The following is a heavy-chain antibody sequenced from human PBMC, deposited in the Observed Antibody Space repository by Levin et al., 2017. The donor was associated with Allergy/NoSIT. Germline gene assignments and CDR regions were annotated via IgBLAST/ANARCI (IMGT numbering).Heavy chain of an antibody. J-gene: IGHJ4*02. D-gene: IGHD2-15*01. CDR3: ARAYLRGLGVVAATVH. V-gene: IGHV3-21*01. Sequence: PGGSLRLSCAASGFTFSSYSMNWVRQAPGKGLEWVSSISSSSSYIYYADSVKGRFTISRDNAKNSLYLQMNSLRAEDTAVYYCARAYLRGLGVVAATVHWGQGTLVTVSS. CDR2: ISSSSSYI. CDR1: GFTFSSYS.